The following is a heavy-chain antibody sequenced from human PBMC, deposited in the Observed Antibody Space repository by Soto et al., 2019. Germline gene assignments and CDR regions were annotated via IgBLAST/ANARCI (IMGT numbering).Heavy chain of an antibody. CDR2: ISGSGGST. CDR3: AKDGGVGGEDTDMVYYFDY. V-gene: IGHV3-23*01. D-gene: IGHD5-18*01. Sequence: EVQLLESGGGLVQPGGSLRLSCAASGFTFSSYAMSWVRQAPGKGLEWVSAISGSGGSTYYADSVKGRFTISRDNSKNTLSLQMNSLRAEDTTVYYCAKDGGVGGEDTDMVYYFDYWGQGTLVTVSS. CDR1: GFTFSSYA. J-gene: IGHJ4*02.